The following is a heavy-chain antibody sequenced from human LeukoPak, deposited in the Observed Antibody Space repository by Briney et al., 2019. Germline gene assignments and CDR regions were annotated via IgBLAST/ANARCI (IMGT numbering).Heavy chain of an antibody. CDR2: ISGSGSST. CDR1: GFTFSSYA. D-gene: IGHD6-13*01. Sequence: PGGSLRLSCAASGFTFSSYAMSWVRQAPGKGLEWVSGISGSGSSTYYTDSVKGRFTISRDNSKNTLYLQMHSLRVEDTAVYYCAKVKMEQQRAYFFDYWGQRTLVTVSS. V-gene: IGHV3-23*01. J-gene: IGHJ4*02. CDR3: AKVKMEQQRAYFFDY.